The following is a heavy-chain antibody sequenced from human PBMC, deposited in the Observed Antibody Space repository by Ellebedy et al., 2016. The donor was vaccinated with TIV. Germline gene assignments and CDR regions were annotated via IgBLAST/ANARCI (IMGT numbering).Heavy chain of an antibody. CDR2: IHSSGTT. J-gene: IGHJ6*02. Sequence: MPSETLSLTCTVSGGPISSSTSYWGWIRQPPGKGLEWIGRIHSSGTTYYNPSLNSRLAISIVTSPSQFSLHLGSVTAADTAVYYCATARRDPYYSGMDVWGRGTTVTVSS. D-gene: IGHD6-25*01. V-gene: IGHV4-39*01. CDR3: ATARRDPYYSGMDV. CDR1: GGPISSSTSY.